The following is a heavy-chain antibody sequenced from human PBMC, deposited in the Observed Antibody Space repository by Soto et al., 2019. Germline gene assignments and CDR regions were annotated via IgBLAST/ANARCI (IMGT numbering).Heavy chain of an antibody. CDR3: ARDPTLYYDSSGSDY. V-gene: IGHV3-30-3*01. Sequence: QVQLVESGGGVVQPGRSLRLSCAASGFTFSSYAMHWVRQAPGKGLEWVAVISYDGSNKYYADSVKGRFTISRDNSKNTLYLQMNSLRAEDTAVYYCARDPTLYYDSSGSDYWGQGTLVTVSS. CDR1: GFTFSSYA. J-gene: IGHJ4*02. D-gene: IGHD3-22*01. CDR2: ISYDGSNK.